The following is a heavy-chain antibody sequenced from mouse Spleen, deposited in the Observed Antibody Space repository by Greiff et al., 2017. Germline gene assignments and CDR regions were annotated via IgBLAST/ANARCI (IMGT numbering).Heavy chain of an antibody. D-gene: IGHD2-2*01. CDR1: GYSITSDYA. CDR3: ARGYVYWYFDV. Sequence: EVKLVESGPGLVKPSQSLSLTCTVTGYSITSDYAWNWIRQFPGNKLEWMGYISYSGSTSYNPSLKSRISITGDTSKNQFFLQLNSVTTEDTATYYCARGYVYWYFDVWGAGTTVTVSS. J-gene: IGHJ1*01. CDR2: ISYSGST. V-gene: IGHV3-2*02.